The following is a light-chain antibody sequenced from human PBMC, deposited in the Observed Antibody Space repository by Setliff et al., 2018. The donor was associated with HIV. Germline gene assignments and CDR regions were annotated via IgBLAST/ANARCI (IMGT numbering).Light chain of an antibody. CDR3: CSFAITDTYV. V-gene: IGLV2-14*03. CDR1: SGDIGAYKS. J-gene: IGLJ1*01. Sequence: QSVLAQPASVSGSPGQSIAISCTGTSGDIGAYKSVSWYQQHPGKAPKLLIYEDSNRPSRVSDRFSGSKSGNTASLTISGLQTEDEADYYCCSFAITDTYVLGTGTKVTVL. CDR2: EDS.